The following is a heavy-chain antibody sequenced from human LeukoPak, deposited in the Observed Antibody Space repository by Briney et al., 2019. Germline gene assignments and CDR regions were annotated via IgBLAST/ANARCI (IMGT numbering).Heavy chain of an antibody. V-gene: IGHV4-59*08. CDR1: GGSISSYY. Sequence: SETLSLTCTVSGGSISSYYWSWVRQPPGKGLEWIGYIYYSGSTNYNPSLKSRVTISVDTSKNQFSLKLSSVTAADTAVYYCARRVPYYYGSFDPWGQGILVTVSS. CDR2: IYYSGST. D-gene: IGHD3-10*01. CDR3: ARRVPYYYGSFDP. J-gene: IGHJ5*02.